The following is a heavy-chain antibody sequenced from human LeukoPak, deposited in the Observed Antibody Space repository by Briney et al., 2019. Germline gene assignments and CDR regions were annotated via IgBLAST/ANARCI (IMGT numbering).Heavy chain of an antibody. D-gene: IGHD6-6*01. V-gene: IGHV3-23*01. J-gene: IGHJ5*02. CDR3: AKDSSLGAFDWFDP. CDR2: ISGSGGST. CDR1: GFTFRGYA. Sequence: GGSLRLSCAPPGFTFRGYAVGWVCQALGRGLEWVSPISGSGGSTYYADSVKGRFTISRVNSKNTLYLQMNSLRAEDTAVYYCAKDSSLGAFDWFDPWGQGTLVTVSS.